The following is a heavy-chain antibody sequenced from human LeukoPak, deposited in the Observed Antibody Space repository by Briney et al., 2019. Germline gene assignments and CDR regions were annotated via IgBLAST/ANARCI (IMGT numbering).Heavy chain of an antibody. CDR3: APLFGYGLGGKN. J-gene: IGHJ4*02. Sequence: ASVKVACKASGYTFTSYYMHWVRQAPGQGLEWMGWINPNSGGTNYAQKFQGRVTMTRDTSISTAYMELSRLRSADTAVYYCAPLFGYGLGGKNWGQGTLVTVSS. CDR1: GYTFTSYY. D-gene: IGHD5-18*01. V-gene: IGHV1-2*02. CDR2: INPNSGGT.